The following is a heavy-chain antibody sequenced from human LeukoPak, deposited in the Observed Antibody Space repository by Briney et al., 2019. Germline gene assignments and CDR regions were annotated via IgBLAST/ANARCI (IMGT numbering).Heavy chain of an antibody. CDR1: GFTFSNYN. Sequence: RGSLRLSCAASGFTFSNYNMNWVRQAPGRGLEWVSSISSGSSYTYYADSVKGRFTISRANAKNSLYLQINSLRAEDTAVYYCATSSATGNQWGQGTLVTVSS. CDR3: ATSSATGNQ. V-gene: IGHV3-21*01. CDR2: ISSGSSYT. J-gene: IGHJ4*02. D-gene: IGHD6-13*01.